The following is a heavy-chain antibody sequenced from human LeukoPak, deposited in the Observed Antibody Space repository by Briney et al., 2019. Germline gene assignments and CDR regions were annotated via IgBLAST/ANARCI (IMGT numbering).Heavy chain of an antibody. V-gene: IGHV3-74*01. CDR1: GFTFDDYA. CDR2: VNDDGSAT. CDR3: ATVSDY. Sequence: PGGSLRLSCAASGFTFDDYAMHWVRQAPGKGLVWVSGVNDDGSATYYADSVKGRFTISRDSAKNTLYLQMNSLRAEDTALYYCATVSDYWGQGTLVTVSS. J-gene: IGHJ4*02.